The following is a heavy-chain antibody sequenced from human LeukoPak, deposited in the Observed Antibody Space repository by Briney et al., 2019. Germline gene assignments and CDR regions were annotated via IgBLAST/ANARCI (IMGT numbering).Heavy chain of an antibody. CDR1: GYSFTSYW. D-gene: IGHD3-22*01. CDR3: ARSNYYSNYFEY. J-gene: IGHJ4*02. V-gene: IGHV5-51*01. Sequence: PGESLKISCRVSGYSFTSYWIGWVRQMPGKGLEWMGIIYPGDSDTRYSPSFEGQVTISADKSISTAYLQWSSLKASDTAMYYCARSNYYSNYFEYWGQGTLVTVSS. CDR2: IYPGDSDT.